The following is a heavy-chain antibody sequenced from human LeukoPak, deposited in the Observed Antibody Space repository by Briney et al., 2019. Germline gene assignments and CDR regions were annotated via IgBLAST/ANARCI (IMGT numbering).Heavy chain of an antibody. D-gene: IGHD2-2*01. J-gene: IGHJ4*02. Sequence: GGSLRLSCASSGFSLSSYWMRWVRQAPGKGLEWVASIKQDGSEKYYVDSVKGRFTISRDSAKKSLYLQMNNLRAEDTAVYYCARALDSSSSRYQAFEYWGQGTPVTVSS. CDR2: IKQDGSEK. CDR3: ARALDSSSSRYQAFEY. V-gene: IGHV3-7*01. CDR1: GFSLSSYW.